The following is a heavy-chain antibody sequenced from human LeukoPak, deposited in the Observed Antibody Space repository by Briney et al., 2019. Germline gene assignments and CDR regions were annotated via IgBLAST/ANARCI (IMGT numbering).Heavy chain of an antibody. CDR2: ISGSGGST. J-gene: IGHJ6*03. Sequence: GSLRLSCAASGFTFSSYAMSWVRQAPGKGLEWVSAISGSGGSTYYADSVKGRFTISRDNSKNTLYLQMNSLRAEDTAVYYCAKDRSTVVPAAPNYYYYYMDVWGKGTTVTVSS. CDR3: AKDRSTVVPAAPNYYYYYMDV. V-gene: IGHV3-23*01. CDR1: GFTFSSYA. D-gene: IGHD2-2*01.